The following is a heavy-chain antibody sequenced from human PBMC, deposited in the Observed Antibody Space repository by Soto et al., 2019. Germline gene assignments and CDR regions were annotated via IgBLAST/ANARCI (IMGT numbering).Heavy chain of an antibody. Sequence: SQTLSLTCAISGDSVSSKSAAWDCISHSGSRCLEWLGRTYYRSKWSNDYAVSVKSRITINPDTSKNQFSLKLSSVAAADTAVYYCARLVDTIFGVVRGPDRKINFDYWGQGTLVTVSS. V-gene: IGHV6-1*01. CDR1: GDSVSSKSAA. D-gene: IGHD3-3*01. CDR2: TYYRSKWSN. J-gene: IGHJ4*02. CDR3: ARLVDTIFGVVRGPDRKINFDY.